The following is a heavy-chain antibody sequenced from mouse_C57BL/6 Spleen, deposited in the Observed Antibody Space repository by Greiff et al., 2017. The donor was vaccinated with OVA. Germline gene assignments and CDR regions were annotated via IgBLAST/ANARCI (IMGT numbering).Heavy chain of an antibody. CDR1: GYTFTGYW. V-gene: IGHV1-9*01. D-gene: IGHD1-2*01. Sequence: VQLQQSGAELMKPGASVKLSCKATGYTFTGYWIEWVKQRPGHGLEWIGEILPGSGSTNYNDEFNVKATFTAATSSNTAYMQLSRLTTEDAAINYSAKALREDAMDYWGQGTSVTVSS. CDR2: ILPGSGST. J-gene: IGHJ4*01. CDR3: AKALREDAMDY.